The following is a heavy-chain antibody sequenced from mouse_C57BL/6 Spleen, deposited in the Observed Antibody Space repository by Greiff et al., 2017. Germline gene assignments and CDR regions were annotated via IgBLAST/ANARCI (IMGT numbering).Heavy chain of an antibody. CDR2: IYPSDSTT. V-gene: IGHV1-59*01. CDR1: GYTFTSYW. Sequence: QVQLQQSGAELVRPGTSVTLSCKASGYTFTSYWMHWVKQRPGQGLEWIGVIYPSDSTTNYNQKFKGKATLTADTSSSTDYMQLSSLTSEDLAVYYCARWITAVVARDYWGKGTTLTVSS. D-gene: IGHD1-1*01. CDR3: ARWITAVVARDY. J-gene: IGHJ2*01.